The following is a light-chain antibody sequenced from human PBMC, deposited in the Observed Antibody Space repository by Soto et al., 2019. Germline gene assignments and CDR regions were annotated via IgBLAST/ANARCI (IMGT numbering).Light chain of an antibody. J-gene: IGLJ1*01. CDR1: SIDIAPYNY. CDR3: SSYTSSNTYV. CDR2: EVS. Sequence: QSVLGQPASVSGSPGHSLTISCTGTSIDIAPYNYVSWYQQHPGKAPKLIIYEVSYRPSGISNRFSGSKSGNTASLTISGLQAEEEADYYCSSYTSSNTYVFGAGTKVTVL. V-gene: IGLV2-14*01.